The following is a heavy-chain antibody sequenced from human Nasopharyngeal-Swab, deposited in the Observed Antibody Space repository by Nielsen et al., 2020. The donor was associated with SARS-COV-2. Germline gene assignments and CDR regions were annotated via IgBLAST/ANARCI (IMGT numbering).Heavy chain of an antibody. V-gene: IGHV5-51*01. CDR2: IFPGDSDT. J-gene: IGHJ4*02. Sequence: GESLKISCKGSAHTFTTFWLTWVRQMPGNGLEWMGIIFPGDSDTSYSPSFQGQVTISVDKSISTAYLQWTSLKASDTALYFCAQTSVDANYFDKWGQGTLVTVSS. CDR3: AQTSVDANYFDK. D-gene: IGHD2-8*01. CDR1: AHTFTTFW.